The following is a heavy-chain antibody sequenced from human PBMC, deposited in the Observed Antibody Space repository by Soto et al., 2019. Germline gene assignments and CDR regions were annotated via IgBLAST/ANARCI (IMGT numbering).Heavy chain of an antibody. D-gene: IGHD6-13*01. Sequence: QVQLQQWGAGLLKPSETLSLTCAVYGGSFSGYYWSWIRQPPGKGLEWIGEINHSGSTNYNPSLKIRVTISVDTSKNQFSLKLSSVTAADTAVYYCARGASSRQQLVRDDAFDIWGQGTMVTVSS. J-gene: IGHJ3*02. CDR1: GGSFSGYY. CDR2: INHSGST. V-gene: IGHV4-34*01. CDR3: ARGASSRQQLVRDDAFDI.